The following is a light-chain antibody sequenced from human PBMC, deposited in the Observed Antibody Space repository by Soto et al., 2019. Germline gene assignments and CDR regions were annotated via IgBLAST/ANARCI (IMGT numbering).Light chain of an antibody. Sequence: EIEMTQSPATLPVSPGERATLSCRASQSVSTNLAWYQQKPGQAPRLLIYGASTRAPGFPARFTGSGSGTEFTLTIRSLQSEDFAVYFCQQYDRPPLTFGGGTKVEIK. J-gene: IGKJ4*01. CDR2: GAS. CDR1: QSVSTN. V-gene: IGKV3-15*01. CDR3: QQYDRPPLT.